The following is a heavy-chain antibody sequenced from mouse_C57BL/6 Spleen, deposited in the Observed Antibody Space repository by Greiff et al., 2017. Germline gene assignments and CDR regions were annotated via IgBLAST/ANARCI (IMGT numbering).Heavy chain of an antibody. Sequence: QVQLQQPGAELVKPGASVKLSCKASGYTFTSYWMQWVKQRPGQGLEWIGEIDPSDSYTNYNQKFKGKATLTVDTSSSTAYMQLSSLTSEDSAVYYCARRGYYYGSRWYFDVWGTGTTVTVSS. CDR3: ARRGYYYGSRWYFDV. D-gene: IGHD1-1*01. J-gene: IGHJ1*03. V-gene: IGHV1-50*01. CDR2: IDPSDSYT. CDR1: GYTFTSYW.